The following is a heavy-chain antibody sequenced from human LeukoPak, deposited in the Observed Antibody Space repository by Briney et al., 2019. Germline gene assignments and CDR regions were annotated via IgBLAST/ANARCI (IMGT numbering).Heavy chain of an antibody. CDR1: GFTFSNVW. CDR3: TTHRGEWVLDS. V-gene: IGHV3-15*01. D-gene: IGHD3-16*01. Sequence: GGSLRLSCAASGFTFSNVWMSWVGRVPGKGLDWVGRIISISGGGTSDYPAPVKGRFTISRDDSKNTVYLQMNSLKTEDTAVYYCTTHRGEWVLDSWGQGTLVTVSS. CDR2: IISISGGGTS. J-gene: IGHJ4*02.